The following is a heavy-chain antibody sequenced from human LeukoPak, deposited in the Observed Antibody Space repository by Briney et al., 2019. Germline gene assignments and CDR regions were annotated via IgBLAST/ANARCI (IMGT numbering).Heavy chain of an antibody. CDR1: GGSINSYY. J-gene: IGHJ4*02. D-gene: IGHD3-10*01. CDR3: ARRTGDSGTIHG. CDR2: IHSSGTT. V-gene: IGHV4-59*08. Sequence: PSETLSLTCTVSGGSINSYYWSWIRQPPGTRPEWIGYIHSSGTTNYSPSLMGRVTLSVDTSRNQFSLKLTSVTAADTAVYYCARRTGDSGTIHGWGQGTLVTVSS.